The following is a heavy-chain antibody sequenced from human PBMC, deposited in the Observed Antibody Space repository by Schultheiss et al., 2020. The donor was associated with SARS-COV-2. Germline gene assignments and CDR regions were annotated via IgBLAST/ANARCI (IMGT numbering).Heavy chain of an antibody. D-gene: IGHD2-2*02. CDR1: GYTFTGYY. Sequence: ASVKVSCKASGYTFTGYYMHWVRQAPGQGLEWMGWINPNSGGTNYAQKFQGRVTMTRDTSTSTVYMELSSLRSDDTAVYYCATGGIPAAIRGWFDPWGQGTLVTVSS. CDR3: ATGGIPAAIRGWFDP. V-gene: IGHV1-2*02. CDR2: INPNSGGT. J-gene: IGHJ5*02.